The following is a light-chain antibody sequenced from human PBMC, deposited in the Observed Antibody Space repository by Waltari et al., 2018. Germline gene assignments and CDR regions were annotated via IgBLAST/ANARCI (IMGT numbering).Light chain of an antibody. Sequence: VMTPSPAPLSVSLGAWAPTNSRSRQSVLYSSDNKNYLAWFQHKPGHPPKLLIYWASLRQSGVPDRFSGSGSERDFSLTISSVQAEDVAVYYCQQYYSPLYTFGQGTKLEIK. CDR2: WAS. V-gene: IGKV4-1*01. CDR1: QSVLYSSDNKNY. CDR3: QQYYSPLYT. J-gene: IGKJ2*01.